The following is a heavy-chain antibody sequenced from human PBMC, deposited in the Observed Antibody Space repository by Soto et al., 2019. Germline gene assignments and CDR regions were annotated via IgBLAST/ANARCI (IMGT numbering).Heavy chain of an antibody. CDR2: IYYSGST. CDR1: GGSISSYY. V-gene: IGHV4-59*01. D-gene: IGHD2-2*01. J-gene: IGHJ5*02. CDR3: ARGGEYQLLSWFDP. Sequence: PSETLSLTCTVSGGSISSYYWSWIRQPPGKGLEWIGYIYYSGSTNYNPSLKSRVTISVDTSKNQFSLKLSSATAADTAVYYCARGGEYQLLSWFDPWGQGTLVTVSS.